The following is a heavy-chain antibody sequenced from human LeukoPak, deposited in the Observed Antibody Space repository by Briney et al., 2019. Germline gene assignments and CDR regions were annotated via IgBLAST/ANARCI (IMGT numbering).Heavy chain of an antibody. CDR3: AKGTKFDY. V-gene: IGHV3-30*18. Sequence: GGSLRLSCVASGFSFNNYAMNWVRQAPGKGLEWVAVISYDGSNKYYADSVKGRFTISRDNSKNTLYLQMNSLRAEDTAVYYCAKGTKFDYWGQGTLVTVSS. J-gene: IGHJ4*02. CDR2: ISYDGSNK. CDR1: GFSFNNYA. D-gene: IGHD2-2*01.